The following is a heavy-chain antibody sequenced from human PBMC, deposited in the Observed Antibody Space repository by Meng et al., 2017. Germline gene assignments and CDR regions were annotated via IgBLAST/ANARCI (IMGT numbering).Heavy chain of an antibody. J-gene: IGHJ5*02. V-gene: IGHV3-13*01. CDR2: IGTAGDT. CDR1: GFTFSSYD. Sequence: GESLKISCAASGFTFSSYDMHWVRQATGKGLEWVSAIGTAGDTYYPGSVKGRFTISRENAKNSLYLQMNSLRAGDTAVYYCAREGANLHSSSWYLGWFDPWGQGTLVTVSS. CDR3: AREGANLHSSSWYLGWFDP. D-gene: IGHD6-13*01.